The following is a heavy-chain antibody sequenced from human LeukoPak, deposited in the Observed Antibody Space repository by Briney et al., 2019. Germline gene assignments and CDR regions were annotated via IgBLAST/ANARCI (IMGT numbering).Heavy chain of an antibody. D-gene: IGHD3-10*01. CDR2: ISSSSSYI. V-gene: IGHV3-21*01. J-gene: IGHJ4*02. CDR3: ARDGDGVRVVIGGDFDY. Sequence: PGGSLRLSCAASGFTFSSYSMNWVRQAPGKGLEWVSSISSSSSYIYYADSVKGRFTISRDNAKNSLYLQMNSLRAEDTAVYYCARDGDGVRVVIGGDFDYWGQGTLVTVSS. CDR1: GFTFSSYS.